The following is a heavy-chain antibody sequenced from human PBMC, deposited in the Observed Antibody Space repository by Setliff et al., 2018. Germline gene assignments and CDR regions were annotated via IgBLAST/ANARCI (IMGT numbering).Heavy chain of an antibody. D-gene: IGHD3-10*01. CDR1: GYTFSSYA. V-gene: IGHV7-4-1*02. CDR2: INTNTGNP. CDR3: ARASRFGTIVYKGYYYMDV. Sequence: ASVKVSCKASGYTFSSYAMGWMRQAPGQRLEWMGWINTNTGNPSYAQDFTGRLVFSLDTSVSTAYLQISSLKAEDSAVYYCARASRFGTIVYKGYYYMDVWGEGTTVTVSS. J-gene: IGHJ6*03.